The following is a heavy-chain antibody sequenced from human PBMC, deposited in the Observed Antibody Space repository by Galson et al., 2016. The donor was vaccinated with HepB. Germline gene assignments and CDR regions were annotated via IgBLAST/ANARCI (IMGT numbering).Heavy chain of an antibody. J-gene: IGHJ2*01. CDR3: ARDRGSDWYFDL. CDR1: GFSFSDDG. Sequence: SLRLSCAASGFSFSDDGMHWVRQAPGKGLEWMAAKSYDGSNEYYADSVKGRFTISRDNAKKTLHLQMNSLRTDDTAVHYCARDRGSDWYFDLWGRGSLVTVSS. V-gene: IGHV3-30*03. D-gene: IGHD3-10*01. CDR2: KSYDGSNE.